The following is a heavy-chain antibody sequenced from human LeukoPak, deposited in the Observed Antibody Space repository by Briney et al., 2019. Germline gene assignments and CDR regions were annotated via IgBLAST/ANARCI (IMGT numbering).Heavy chain of an antibody. V-gene: IGHV4-34*01. CDR3: ARRYYDSSGYYRSHGAFDI. CDR1: GGSFSGYY. Sequence: SETLSLTCAVYGGSFSGYYWSWIRQPPGKGLEWIGETNHSGSTNYNPSLKSRVTISVDTSKNQFSLKLSSVTAADTAVYYCARRYYDSSGYYRSHGAFDIWGQGTMVTVSS. CDR2: TNHSGST. J-gene: IGHJ3*02. D-gene: IGHD3-22*01.